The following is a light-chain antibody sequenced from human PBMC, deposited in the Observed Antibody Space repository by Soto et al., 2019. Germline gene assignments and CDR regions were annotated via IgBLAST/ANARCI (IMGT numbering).Light chain of an antibody. J-gene: IGLJ1*01. Sequence: LTQPASVSGSPGQSITISCTGTSSDVGSYNLVSWYQQHPGRAPKLMIYEVSKRPSGVSNRFSGSKSGNTASLTISGLQAEDEADYYCCSYAGSSTPSYVFGTGTKVTVL. V-gene: IGLV2-23*02. CDR3: CSYAGSSTPSYV. CDR2: EVS. CDR1: SSDVGSYNL.